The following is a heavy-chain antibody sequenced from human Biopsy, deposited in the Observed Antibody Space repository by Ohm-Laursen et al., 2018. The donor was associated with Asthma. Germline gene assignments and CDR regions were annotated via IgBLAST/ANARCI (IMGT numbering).Heavy chain of an antibody. D-gene: IGHD1-1*01. CDR2: IYYSGST. CDR1: GGSISSYY. Sequence: SETLSLTCTVPGGSISSYYWSWIRQPPGKGLEWIGYIYYSGSTYYNPSLKSRVTISVDTSKNQFSLNLSSVTAADTAVYYCARLSLNDSLDPWGRGTLVTVSS. J-gene: IGHJ5*02. CDR3: ARLSLNDSLDP. V-gene: IGHV4-59*06.